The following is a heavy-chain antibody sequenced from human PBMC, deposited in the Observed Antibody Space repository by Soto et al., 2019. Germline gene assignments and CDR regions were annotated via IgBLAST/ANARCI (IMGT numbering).Heavy chain of an antibody. CDR3: AKGALIGYYYGSGSYFIPPMPQDDAFDI. V-gene: IGHV1-58*01. D-gene: IGHD3-10*01. Sequence: ASVKVSCKASGFTFTSSAVQWVRQARGQRLEWIGWIVVGSGNTNYAQKFQERVTITRDMSTSTAYMELSSLRSEDTAVYYCAKGALIGYYYGSGSYFIPPMPQDDAFDIWGQGTMVTVSS. CDR1: GFTFTSSA. J-gene: IGHJ3*02. CDR2: IVVGSGNT.